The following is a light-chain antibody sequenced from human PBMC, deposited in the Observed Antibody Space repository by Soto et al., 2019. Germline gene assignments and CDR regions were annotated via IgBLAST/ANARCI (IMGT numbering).Light chain of an antibody. CDR3: SSYTSSSTYV. CDR1: GSDVGTFNR. J-gene: IGLJ1*01. CDR2: DVS. Sequence: QSVLTQPPSVSGSPGQSVAISCTGTGSDVGTFNRVSWYQQSPGTAPKLMIYDVSDRPSGVPDRFSGSKSGNTASLTVSGPQAEDEADYYCSSYTSSSTYVFGTGTKVTVL. V-gene: IGLV2-18*02.